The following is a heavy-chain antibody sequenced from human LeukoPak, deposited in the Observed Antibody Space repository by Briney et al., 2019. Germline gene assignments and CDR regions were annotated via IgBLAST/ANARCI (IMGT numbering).Heavy chain of an antibody. J-gene: IGHJ4*02. D-gene: IGHD2-21*02. CDR1: GFTFRSYA. V-gene: IGHV3-30-3*01. Sequence: GGSLRLSCAASGFTFRSYAMHWVRQAPGKGLEWVAGISYDGTNKYYADSVKGRFTISRDNSKNTLYLQMNSLRTDDTAVYYCARESPACGGDCYFDYWGQGTLVTVSS. CDR2: ISYDGTNK. CDR3: ARESPACGGDCYFDY.